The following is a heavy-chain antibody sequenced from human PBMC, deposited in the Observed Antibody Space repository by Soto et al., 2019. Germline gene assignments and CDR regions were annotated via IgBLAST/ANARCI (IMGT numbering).Heavy chain of an antibody. D-gene: IGHD3-16*01. CDR1: GGTFSSYA. Sequence: SVKVSCKASGGTFSSYAISWVRQAPGEGLEWMGGIIPIFGTANYAQKFQGRVTITADESTSTAYMELSSLRSEDTAVYYCASVDQTYGDFDYCGQGTLVTVSS. V-gene: IGHV1-69*13. CDR3: ASVDQTYGDFDY. J-gene: IGHJ4*02. CDR2: IIPIFGTA.